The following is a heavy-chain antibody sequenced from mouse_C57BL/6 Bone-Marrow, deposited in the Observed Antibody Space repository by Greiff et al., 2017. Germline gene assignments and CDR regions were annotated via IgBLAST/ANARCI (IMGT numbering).Heavy chain of an antibody. CDR2: IDPSDSYT. V-gene: IGHV1-69*01. CDR3: ATTVVGGKDY. D-gene: IGHD1-1*01. J-gene: IGHJ2*01. CDR1: GYTFTSYW. Sequence: LVESGAELVMPGASVKLSCKASGYTFTSYWMHWVKQRPGQGLEWIGEIDPSDSYTNYNQKFKGKSTLTVDKSSSTAYMQLSSLTSEDSAVYYCATTVVGGKDYWGQGTTLTVSS.